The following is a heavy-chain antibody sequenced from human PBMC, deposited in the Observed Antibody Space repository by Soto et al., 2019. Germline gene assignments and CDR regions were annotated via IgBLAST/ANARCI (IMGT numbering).Heavy chain of an antibody. CDR2: IYYSGST. CDR1: GGSISSGGYY. D-gene: IGHD2-8*01. Sequence: PSETLSLTCTVSGGSISSGGYYWSWIRQHPGKSMEWIGYIYYSGSTYYNQSLKSRVTISVDTSKKQISLKLSSVTAADTAVYYCARVVYATYWFDPWGQGTLVTVSS. J-gene: IGHJ5*02. CDR3: ARVVYATYWFDP. V-gene: IGHV4-31*03.